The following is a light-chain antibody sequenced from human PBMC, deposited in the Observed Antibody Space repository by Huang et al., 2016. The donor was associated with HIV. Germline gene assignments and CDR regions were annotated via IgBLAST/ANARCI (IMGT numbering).Light chain of an antibody. Sequence: DIVMTQFPDSLAVSLGERATINCKSSQTILHNNNKEYFLAWYQQKPGQPPKLLIYWTSTRESGVPHRFSGSGSGTDFTLTISNLQAEDVAVYYCHQYYDTPYTFGQGTKLEI. CDR1: QTILHNNNKEYF. CDR2: WTS. CDR3: HQYYDTPYT. V-gene: IGKV4-1*01. J-gene: IGKJ2*01.